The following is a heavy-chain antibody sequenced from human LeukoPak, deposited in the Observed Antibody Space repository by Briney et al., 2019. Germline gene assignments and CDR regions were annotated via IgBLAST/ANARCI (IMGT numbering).Heavy chain of an antibody. Sequence: ASVKVSCKASGYTFTSYAMHWVRQAPGPRLEWMGWINAGNGNTKSSQEFQGRVTITRDTSATTAYMELSSLRSEDKAVYYCARGPSTAVAGTNYYYYYYMDVWGKGTTVTVSS. J-gene: IGHJ6*03. CDR1: GYTFTSYA. V-gene: IGHV1-3*03. CDR2: INAGNGNT. D-gene: IGHD6-19*01. CDR3: ARGPSTAVAGTNYYYYYYMDV.